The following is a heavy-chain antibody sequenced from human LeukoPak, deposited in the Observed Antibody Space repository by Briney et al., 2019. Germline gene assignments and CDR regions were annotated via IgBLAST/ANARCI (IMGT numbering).Heavy chain of an antibody. Sequence: ASVKVSCKASGGTFSSYAISWVRQAPGQGLEWMGRIIPILGIANYAQKFQGRVTITADKSTSTAYMELSSLRSEDTAVYYCAWFRRGAHAFDIWGQGTMVTVSS. CDR3: AWFRRGAHAFDI. D-gene: IGHD1-26*01. V-gene: IGHV1-69*04. J-gene: IGHJ3*02. CDR1: GGTFSSYA. CDR2: IIPILGIA.